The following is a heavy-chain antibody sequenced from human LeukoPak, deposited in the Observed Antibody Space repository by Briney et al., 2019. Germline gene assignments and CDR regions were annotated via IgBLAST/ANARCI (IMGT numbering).Heavy chain of an antibody. V-gene: IGHV3-23*01. CDR3: AKVKSAMVPIFDY. J-gene: IGHJ4*02. CDR1: GFTVSSNY. D-gene: IGHD3-10*01. Sequence: GGSLRLSCAASGFTVSSNYMSWVRQAPGKGLEWVSLISATSGISYYADSVKGRFTISRDNANNTLYLQMNSLRAEDTAVYYCAKVKSAMVPIFDYWGQGTQVTVSS. CDR2: ISATSGIS.